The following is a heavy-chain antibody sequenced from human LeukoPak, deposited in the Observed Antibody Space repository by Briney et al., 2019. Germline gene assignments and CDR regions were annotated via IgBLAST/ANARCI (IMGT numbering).Heavy chain of an antibody. V-gene: IGHV3-23*01. CDR3: AKLPSSGSYNSPFDY. J-gene: IGHJ4*02. CDR2: ISGSGGST. D-gene: IGHD3-10*01. CDR1: GFTFSSYA. Sequence: GGSLRPSCAASGFTFSSYAMSWVRQAPGKGLEWVSAISGSGGSTYYADSVKGRFTISRDNSKNTLYLQMNSLRAEDTAVYYCAKLPSSGSYNSPFDYWGQGTLVTVSS.